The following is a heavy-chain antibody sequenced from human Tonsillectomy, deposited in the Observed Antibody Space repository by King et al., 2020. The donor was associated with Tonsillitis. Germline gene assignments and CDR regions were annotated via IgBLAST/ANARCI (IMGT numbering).Heavy chain of an antibody. Sequence: QLVQSGTEVKKPGASVKVSCQTSGYTFTSYNITWVRQAPGQGLEWMGWISGYSGNTDYAQKLQGRVTMTADTCTSTAYMGLRSLTSDDTAVYYCARVIIGTYRYYFEYWGQGTLVTVSS. J-gene: IGHJ4*02. CDR1: GYTFTSYN. CDR2: ISGYSGNT. D-gene: IGHD3-10*01. CDR3: ARVIIGTYRYYFEY. V-gene: IGHV1-18*04.